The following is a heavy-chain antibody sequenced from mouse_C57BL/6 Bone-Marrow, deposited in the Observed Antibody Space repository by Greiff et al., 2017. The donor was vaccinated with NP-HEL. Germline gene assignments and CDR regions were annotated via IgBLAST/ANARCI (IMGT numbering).Heavy chain of an antibody. CDR3: ARSPGSSYWYCDV. CDR1: GYTFTSYW. V-gene: IGHV1-53*01. D-gene: IGHD1-1*01. J-gene: IGHJ1*03. Sequence: QVHVKQPGTELVKPGASVKLSCKASGYTFTSYWMHWVKQRPGQGLEWIGNINPSNGGTNYNEKFKSKATLTVDKSSSTAYMQLSSLTSEDSAVYYCARSPGSSYWYCDVWGTGTTVTSPQ. CDR2: INPSNGGT.